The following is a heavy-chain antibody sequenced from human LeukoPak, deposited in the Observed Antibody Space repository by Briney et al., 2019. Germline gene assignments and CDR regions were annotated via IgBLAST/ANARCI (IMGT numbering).Heavy chain of an antibody. CDR2: ISGSGGST. Sequence: GGSLRLSCAAAGFTFSSYAMSWVRQAPGKGLEWVSGISGSGGSTYYADSVKGRFTISRDNSKNTLYLQMNSLRAEDTAVYYCAKDNLDYYDSSGYLDYWGQGTLVSVSS. V-gene: IGHV3-23*01. D-gene: IGHD3-22*01. CDR1: GFTFSSYA. CDR3: AKDNLDYYDSSGYLDY. J-gene: IGHJ4*02.